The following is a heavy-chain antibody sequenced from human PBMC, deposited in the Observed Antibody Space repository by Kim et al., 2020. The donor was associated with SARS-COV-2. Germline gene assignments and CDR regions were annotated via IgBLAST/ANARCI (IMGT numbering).Heavy chain of an antibody. V-gene: IGHV5-10-1*01. J-gene: IGHJ4*02. CDR1: GYSFSSYW. D-gene: IGHD6-19*01. Sequence: GESLKISCKGSGYSFSSYWISWVRQMPGKGLEWMGRIDSGDSYSNNSPSFQGHVTISADKSISTAYLQWSSLKASDTAMYYCVRQGRIGSGSPDYWGQGTLVTLSS. CDR3: VRQGRIGSGSPDY. CDR2: IDSGDSYS.